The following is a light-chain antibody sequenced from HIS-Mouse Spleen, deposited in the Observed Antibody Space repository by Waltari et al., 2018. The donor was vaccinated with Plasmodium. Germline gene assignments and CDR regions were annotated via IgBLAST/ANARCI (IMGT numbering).Light chain of an antibody. CDR2: AAS. CDR1: QGISSY. Sequence: AIRMTKSPSSFSASTGDRVTITCRASQGISSYFAWYQQKPGKAPKLLIYAASTLQSGVPSRFSGSGSGTDFTLTISCLQSEDFATYYCQQYYSYPLTFGGGTKVEIK. J-gene: IGKJ4*01. V-gene: IGKV1-8*01. CDR3: QQYYSYPLT.